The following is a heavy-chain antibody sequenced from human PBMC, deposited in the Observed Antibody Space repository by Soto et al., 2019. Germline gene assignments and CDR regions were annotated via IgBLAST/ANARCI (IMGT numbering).Heavy chain of an antibody. J-gene: IGHJ6*02. CDR2: MNPNSGNT. Sequence: ASVKVSCKASGYTFTSYDINWVRQATGQGLEWMGWMNPNSGNTGYAQKFQGRVTMTRNTSISTAYMELSSLRSEDTAVYYCAREEGYYSGMDVWGQGTKVTVYS. CDR3: AREEGYYSGMDV. CDR1: GYTFTSYD. V-gene: IGHV1-8*01.